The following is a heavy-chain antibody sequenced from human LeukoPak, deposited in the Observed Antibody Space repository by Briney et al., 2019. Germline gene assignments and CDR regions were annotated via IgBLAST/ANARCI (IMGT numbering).Heavy chain of an antibody. CDR1: GFTFSSYW. CDR2: IKQDGGEK. D-gene: IGHD2-15*01. J-gene: IGHJ4*02. Sequence: GGSLRLSCAASGFTFSSYWMNWVRQAPGRGRGWVANIKQDGGEKYYVDSVKGRFTISRDNAENSLYLQMNSLRPEDTAVYYCASPPLYCGGGSCYQIDYWGQGTLVTVSS. V-gene: IGHV3-7*03. CDR3: ASPPLYCGGGSCYQIDY.